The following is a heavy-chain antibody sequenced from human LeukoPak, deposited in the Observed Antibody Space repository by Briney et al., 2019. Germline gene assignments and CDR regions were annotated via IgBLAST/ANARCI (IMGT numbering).Heavy chain of an antibody. CDR1: GGSINSYW. D-gene: IGHD3-16*02. CDR2: IYTTGMT. CDR3: ARAGYTISSYRFDY. Sequence: SETLSLICSVSGGSINSYWWSWIRQPAGKGLEFIGRIYTTGMTNYNPSLKSRVSMSVDTSKNKFSLELRSVTAADTAVYFCARAGYTISSYRFDYWGQGALVTVPS. J-gene: IGHJ4*02. V-gene: IGHV4-4*07.